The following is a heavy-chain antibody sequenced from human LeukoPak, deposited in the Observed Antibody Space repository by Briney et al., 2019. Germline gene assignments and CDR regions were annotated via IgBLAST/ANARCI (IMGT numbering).Heavy chain of an antibody. V-gene: IGHV3-43*01. CDR2: ITWDDGDT. CDR3: AKDIRTNTAEYFHH. Sequence: GGSLRLSCAGSGFTFDDFTMHWVRQAPGRGRAGVCLITWDDGDTYYADSVKGRFTISRDNSKNFLYLQMNSLRTEDTALYYCAKDIRTNTAEYFHHWGQGTQVIVSS. J-gene: IGHJ1*01. CDR1: GFTFDDFT.